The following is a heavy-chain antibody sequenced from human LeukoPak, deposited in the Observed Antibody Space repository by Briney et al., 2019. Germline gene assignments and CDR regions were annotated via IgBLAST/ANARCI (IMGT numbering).Heavy chain of an antibody. Sequence: TLSLTCTVSGGSITSGSYYWSWIRQPAGKGLEWIGRIYISGNTNYNPSLKSRVTISVGTSKNQFSLKLSSVTAADTAVYYCARDRPDPRYYYYMDVWGKGTTVTISS. V-gene: IGHV4-61*02. CDR1: GGSITSGSYY. CDR2: IYISGNT. J-gene: IGHJ6*03. CDR3: ARDRPDPRYYYYMDV.